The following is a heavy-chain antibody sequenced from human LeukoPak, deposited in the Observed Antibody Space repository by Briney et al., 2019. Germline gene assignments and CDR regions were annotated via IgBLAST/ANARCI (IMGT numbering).Heavy chain of an antibody. Sequence: AASLKTSCEGSESSSTSYCIGWGHEMRGKGPEWMGIISSSDSNTRYSPSFHGQVTISADKSISTAYLQWSSLKASDTAMYYCARGDDIVVVPAAMTFDYWGQGTLVTVSS. V-gene: IGHV5-51*07. CDR2: ISSSDSNT. J-gene: IGHJ4*02. CDR3: ARGDDIVVVPAAMTFDY. D-gene: IGHD2-2*01. CDR1: ESSSTSYC.